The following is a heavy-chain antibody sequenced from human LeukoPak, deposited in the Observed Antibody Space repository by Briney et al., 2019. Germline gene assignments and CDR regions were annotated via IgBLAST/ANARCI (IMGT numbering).Heavy chain of an antibody. CDR2: ISYDGSNK. CDR1: GFTFSSYG. CDR3: ARDLGAAAGRYYYYGMDV. J-gene: IGHJ6*02. V-gene: IGHV3-30*19. D-gene: IGHD6-13*01. Sequence: PGGSLRLSCAASGFTFSSYGMHWVRQAPGKGLEWVAVISYDGSNKYYADSVKGRFTISRDNSKNTLYLQMNSLRAEDTAVYYCARDLGAAAGRYYYYGMDVWGQGTTVTVSS.